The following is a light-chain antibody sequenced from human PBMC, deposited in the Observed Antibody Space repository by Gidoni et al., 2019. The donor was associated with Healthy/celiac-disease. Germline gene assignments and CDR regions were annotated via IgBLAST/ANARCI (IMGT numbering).Light chain of an antibody. Sequence: QSVLTQPPSVSRAPGHRVTISRTGSSSNIVAGYDVHWYQHLPGTAPKLLIYGNSNRPSGVPDRFSGSKSGTSASLAITGLQAEDEADYYCQSYDSSLSGVVFGGGTKLTVL. CDR2: GNS. CDR1: SSNIVAGYD. V-gene: IGLV1-40*01. J-gene: IGLJ2*01. CDR3: QSYDSSLSGVV.